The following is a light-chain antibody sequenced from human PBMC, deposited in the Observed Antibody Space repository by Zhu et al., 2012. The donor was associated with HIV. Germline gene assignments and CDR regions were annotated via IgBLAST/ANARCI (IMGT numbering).Light chain of an antibody. V-gene: IGKV3-20*01. CDR1: QSVSSY. J-gene: IGKJ1*01. CDR3: QQYFRSPMT. CDR2: GPS. Sequence: IVLTQSPATLSLSPGERATLSCRASQSVSSYLAWYQQKPGQALRLLIYGPSNRATGIPDRFSGSGSGTDFTLTISRLESEDFAVYYCQQYFRSPMTFGQGTKLEIK.